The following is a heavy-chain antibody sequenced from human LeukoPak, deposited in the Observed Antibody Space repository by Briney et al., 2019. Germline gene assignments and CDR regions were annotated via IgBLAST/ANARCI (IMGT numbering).Heavy chain of an antibody. CDR1: GGYTGSHY. CDR2: ISPSGTT. D-gene: IGHD2/OR15-2a*01. V-gene: IGHV4-4*07. J-gene: IGHJ5*02. CDR3: ARDFYASGFYFWFAP. Sequence: SETLSLTCTVSGGYTGSHYWSWIRQPAGKGLEWIGRISPSGTTHYNPSLGSRVTMSVDTSKNYFSLTLSSVPAADTAVYYCARDFYASGFYFWFAPWGQGVLVTVSS.